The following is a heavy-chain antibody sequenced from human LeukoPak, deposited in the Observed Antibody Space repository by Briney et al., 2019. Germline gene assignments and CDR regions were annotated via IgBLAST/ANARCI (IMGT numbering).Heavy chain of an antibody. V-gene: IGHV1-24*01. CDR2: FDPEDGET. D-gene: IGHD1-1*01. CDR3: ATGLGTTRRTGGYYFDY. CDR1: GYTITELS. Sequence: ASVKVSCKVSGYTITELSMHWVRQAPGQGLEWMGGFDPEDGETIYAQKFQGRVTMTEDTSTDTAYMELSSLRSEDTVVYYCATGLGTTRRTGGYYFDYWGQGTLVTVSS. J-gene: IGHJ4*02.